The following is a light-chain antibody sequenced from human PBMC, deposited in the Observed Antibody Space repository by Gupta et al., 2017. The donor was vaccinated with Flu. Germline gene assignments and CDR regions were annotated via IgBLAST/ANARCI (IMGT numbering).Light chain of an antibody. CDR1: SSDVGAYDY. V-gene: IGLV2-11*01. J-gene: IGLJ2*01. Sequence: QSALTQPHSVSGSPGKSVAISCTGTSSDVGAYDYVSWYQQLPGKAPKLIIYDVYKRPSGVPDRFTGSKSGNTAHLTISGLQPEDEADYHCCSFGAASFFGGGTKLTGL. CDR2: DVY. CDR3: CSFGAASF.